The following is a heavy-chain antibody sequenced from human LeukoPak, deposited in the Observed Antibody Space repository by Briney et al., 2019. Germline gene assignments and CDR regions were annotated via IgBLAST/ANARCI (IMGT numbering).Heavy chain of an antibody. D-gene: IGHD4-17*01. J-gene: IGHJ3*02. CDR3: ARDSGDYGDYIPNDAFDI. CDR1: GFTFSSYS. CDR2: ISSSSSYI. V-gene: IGHV3-21*01. Sequence: GGSLRLSCAASGFTFSSYSMNWVRQAPGKGLEWVSSISSSSSYIYYADSVKGRFTISRDNSKNTLYLQMNSLRAEDTAVYYCARDSGDYGDYIPNDAFDIWGQGTMVTVSS.